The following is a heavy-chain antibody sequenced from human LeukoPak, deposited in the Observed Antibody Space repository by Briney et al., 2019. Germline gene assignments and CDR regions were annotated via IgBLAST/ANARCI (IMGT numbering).Heavy chain of an antibody. CDR1: GGSISSSSYY. D-gene: IGHD1-26*01. J-gene: IGHJ4*02. V-gene: IGHV4-39*01. Sequence: PSETLSLTCSVSGGSISSSSYYWGWIRQPPEKGLEWIVSIYYSGSTYYNPSLKSRVTISVDTSKNQFSLKLSSVTAADTAVYYCARHPKKNGIVGATIYDWGQGTLVTVSS. CDR2: IYYSGST. CDR3: ARHPKKNGIVGATIYD.